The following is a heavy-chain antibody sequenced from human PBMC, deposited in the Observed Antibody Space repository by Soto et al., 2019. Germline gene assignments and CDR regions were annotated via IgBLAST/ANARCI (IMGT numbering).Heavy chain of an antibody. J-gene: IGHJ4*02. CDR3: ARGASPLIYY. Sequence: ASVKVSCKASGYTFTNYAIHWVRQAPGQRLEWMGWINAGNGNTKYSQKFQGRVTITRETSASTAYMEVSSLRSEDTAVYYCARGASPLIYYWGRGTLVTVSS. CDR2: INAGNGNT. CDR1: GYTFTNYA. D-gene: IGHD1-26*01. V-gene: IGHV1-3*01.